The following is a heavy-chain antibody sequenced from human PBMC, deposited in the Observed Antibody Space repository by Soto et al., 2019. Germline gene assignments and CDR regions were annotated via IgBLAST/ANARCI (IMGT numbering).Heavy chain of an antibody. V-gene: IGHV4-31*03. CDR2: IYYSGST. D-gene: IGHD5-12*01. CDR3: ASRRSGYDYWFDP. CDR1: GGSILSGGYY. J-gene: IGHJ5*02. Sequence: QVQLQESGPGLVKPSQTLSLTCTVSGGSILSGGYYWSWIRQHPGKGLEWIGYIYYSGSTYYNPSLKSRVTISVDPSKNQFSLKLSSVTAAATSVYYCASRRSGYDYWFDPWGQGTLVTVSS.